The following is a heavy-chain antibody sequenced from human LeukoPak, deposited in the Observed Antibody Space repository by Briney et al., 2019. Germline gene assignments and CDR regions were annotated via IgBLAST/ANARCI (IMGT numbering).Heavy chain of an antibody. CDR3: TRGYSGVAIYAFDI. CDR2: IGNKANSYTT. V-gene: IGHV3-72*01. Sequence: PGGSLRLSCAAFSDQYMDWVRQAPGKGLKWVGRIGNKANSYTTEYAASVKGRLTISRDDSKNSLYLQMNSLKTEDTAVYYCTRGYSGVAIYAFDIWGQGTMVTVSS. CDR1: SDQY. J-gene: IGHJ3*02. D-gene: IGHD5-18*01.